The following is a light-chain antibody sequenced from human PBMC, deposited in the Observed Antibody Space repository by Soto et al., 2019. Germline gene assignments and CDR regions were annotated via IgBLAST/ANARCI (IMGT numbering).Light chain of an antibody. J-gene: IGKJ4*01. Sequence: MTQSPSTLSLSPGERATLSCRASQSVSSNLAWYQQKPGQAPRLLIYGASTRATGIPARFSGSGSGTEFTLTISSLQSEDFAVYYCQQYNNWPLTFGGGTKVDIK. CDR3: QQYNNWPLT. CDR1: QSVSSN. CDR2: GAS. V-gene: IGKV3-15*01.